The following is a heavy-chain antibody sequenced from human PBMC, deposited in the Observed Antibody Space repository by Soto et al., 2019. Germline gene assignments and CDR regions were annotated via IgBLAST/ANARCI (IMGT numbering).Heavy chain of an antibody. CDR2: ISSSSIYI. CDR3: ARVNLLQYYGSGSYDY. D-gene: IGHD3-10*01. J-gene: IGHJ4*02. CDR1: GFTFSTYG. Sequence: EVRLVESGGGLVKPGGSLRLSCAASGFTFSTYGMTWVRQAPGTGLECVSSISSSSIYIYYADSVKGRFTISRDNAKNSLYLQMSSLRAEDTAIYSCARVNLLQYYGSGSYDYWGQGTLVTVSS. V-gene: IGHV3-21*02.